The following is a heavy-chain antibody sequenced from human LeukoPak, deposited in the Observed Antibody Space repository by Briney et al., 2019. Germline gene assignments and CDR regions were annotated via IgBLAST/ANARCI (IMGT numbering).Heavy chain of an antibody. V-gene: IGHV1-69*13. CDR1: GGTFSSYA. J-gene: IGHJ3*02. D-gene: IGHD4-17*01. Sequence: SVKVSCKASGGTFSSYAISWVRQAPGQGLEWMGGIIPIFGTANYAQKFQGRVTITADESTSTAYMELSSLRSEDTAVYYCAREQDYGDYQDAFDIWGQGTMVTVSS. CDR3: AREQDYGDYQDAFDI. CDR2: IIPIFGTA.